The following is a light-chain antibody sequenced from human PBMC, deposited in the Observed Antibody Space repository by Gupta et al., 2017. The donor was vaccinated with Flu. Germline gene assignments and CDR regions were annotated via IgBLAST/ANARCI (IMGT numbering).Light chain of an antibody. CDR1: SSGVGGYDY. V-gene: IGLV2-8*01. CDR2: ENK. J-gene: IGLJ2*01. Sequence: GQSVTISGTGTSSGVGGYDYGSWYQQHPGNDPILIIDENKKRPAGIPYRFSGSGSGTSASLTVSGLVAEDEADYYCCSYGSSKCFGGGTKLTGL. CDR3: CSYGSSKC.